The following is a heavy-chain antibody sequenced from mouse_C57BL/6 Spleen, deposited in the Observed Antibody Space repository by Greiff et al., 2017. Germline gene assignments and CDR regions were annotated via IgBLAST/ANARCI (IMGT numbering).Heavy chain of an antibody. CDR1: GFNIKDYY. J-gene: IGHJ3*01. V-gene: IGHV14-1*01. Sequence: EVQLQESGAELVRPGASVKLSCTASGFNIKDYYMHWVKQRPEQGLEWIGRIDPEDGDTEYAPKFQGKATMTADTSSNTAYLQLSSLTSEDTAVYYCTIYYGNYWFAYWGQGTLVTVSA. CDR2: IDPEDGDT. CDR3: TIYYGNYWFAY. D-gene: IGHD2-1*01.